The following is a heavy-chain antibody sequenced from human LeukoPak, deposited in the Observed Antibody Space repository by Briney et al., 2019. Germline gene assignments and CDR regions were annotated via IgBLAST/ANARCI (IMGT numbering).Heavy chain of an antibody. CDR1: GFTFSSYA. V-gene: IGHV3-23*01. Sequence: PGGSLRLSCAASGFTFSSYAMSWVRQAPGKGLEWVSAISGSGVSTYYADSVRGRFTISRDNSKCTLYLKVNSLRAEDTALYFCAKGISSSSRPPFEPWGQGTLVTVSS. D-gene: IGHD6-13*01. J-gene: IGHJ5*02. CDR3: AKGISSSSRPPFEP. CDR2: ISGSGVST.